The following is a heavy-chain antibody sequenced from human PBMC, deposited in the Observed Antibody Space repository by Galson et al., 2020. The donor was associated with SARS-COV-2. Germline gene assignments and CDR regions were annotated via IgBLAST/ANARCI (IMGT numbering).Heavy chain of an antibody. V-gene: IGHV4-59*01. CDR3: ARTEYGGHQLD. CDR2: INFTGRT. D-gene: IGHD4-17*01. Sequence: SETLSLTCTVSGGSISNYYWSWIRQSPGKGLEWIGSINFTGRTSYNPSLWSRVTISINTSTNQFSLKLTSMTAADTAVYYCARTEYGGHQLDWSQGTLVTVSS. J-gene: IGHJ4*02. CDR1: GGSISNYY.